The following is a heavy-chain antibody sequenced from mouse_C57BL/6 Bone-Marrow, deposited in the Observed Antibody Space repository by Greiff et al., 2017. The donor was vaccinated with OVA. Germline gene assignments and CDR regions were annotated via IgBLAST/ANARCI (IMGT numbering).Heavy chain of an antibody. CDR2: IYPGDGDT. CDR3: ARGDDYDRGVYYFDY. Sequence: VQLQQSGPELVKPGASVKISCKASGYAFSSSWMNWVKQRPGKGLEWIGRIYPGDGDTNYNGKFKGKATLTADKSSSTAYMQLSSLTSEDSAVYLCARGDDYDRGVYYFDYWGQGTTLTVSS. J-gene: IGHJ2*01. D-gene: IGHD2-4*01. CDR1: GYAFSSSW. V-gene: IGHV1-82*01.